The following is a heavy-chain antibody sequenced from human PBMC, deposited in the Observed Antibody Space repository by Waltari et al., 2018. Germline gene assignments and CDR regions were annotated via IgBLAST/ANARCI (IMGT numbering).Heavy chain of an antibody. CDR3: ASTSPTYDYFDY. CDR2: IYDSGST. D-gene: IGHD1-26*01. CDR1: GDSVSSTNYY. Sequence: QVQLQESGPGLVKPSETLSLTCTVSGDSVSSTNYYWTWIRQPPGRGLEWIGYIYDSGSTNYTPSRESRVTMSVDTSKRQFSLRLSSVTAADTAVYYCASTSPTYDYFDYWGQGILVTVSS. V-gene: IGHV4-61*01. J-gene: IGHJ4*02.